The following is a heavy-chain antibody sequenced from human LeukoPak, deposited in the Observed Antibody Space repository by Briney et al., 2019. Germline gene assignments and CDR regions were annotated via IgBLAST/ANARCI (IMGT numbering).Heavy chain of an antibody. V-gene: IGHV3-53*05. Sequence: GGSLRLSCAASGFTVSSNYMSWVRQAPGKGLEWVSVIYSGGSTYYADSVKGRFTISRDNAKNSLYLQMNSLRAEDTALYYCAKDIFTGIAAAGAIDYWGQGTLVTVSS. J-gene: IGHJ4*02. CDR1: GFTVSSNY. CDR2: IYSGGST. CDR3: AKDIFTGIAAAGAIDY. D-gene: IGHD6-13*01.